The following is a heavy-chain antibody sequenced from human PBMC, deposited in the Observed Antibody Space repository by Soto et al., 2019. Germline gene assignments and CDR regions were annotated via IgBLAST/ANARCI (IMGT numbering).Heavy chain of an antibody. D-gene: IGHD3-22*01. CDR2: INPSGGST. V-gene: IGHV1-46*01. CDR3: ARTTYDSSGYSPDHYYGMDV. Sequence: ASVKVSCKASGYTFTSYYMHWVRQAPGQGLEWMGIINPSGGSTSYAQKFQGRVTMTRDTSTSTVYMELSSLRSEDTAVYYCARTTYDSSGYSPDHYYGMDVWGQGTTVTVSS. CDR1: GYTFTSYY. J-gene: IGHJ6*02.